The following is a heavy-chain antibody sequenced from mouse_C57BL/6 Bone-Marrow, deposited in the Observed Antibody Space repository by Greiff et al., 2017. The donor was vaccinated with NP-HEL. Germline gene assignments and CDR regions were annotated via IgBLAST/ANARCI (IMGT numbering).Heavy chain of an antibody. Sequence: VQLQQPGAELVRPGSSVKLSCKASGYTFTSYWMDWVKQRPGQGLEWIGNIYPSDSETHYNQKFKDKATLTVDKSSSTAYMQLSSLTSEDSAVYFCARGESWGAFFDYWGQGTTLTVSS. CDR1: GYTFTSYW. CDR2: IYPSDSET. CDR3: ARGESWGAFFDY. J-gene: IGHJ2*01. V-gene: IGHV1-61*01. D-gene: IGHD6-1*01.